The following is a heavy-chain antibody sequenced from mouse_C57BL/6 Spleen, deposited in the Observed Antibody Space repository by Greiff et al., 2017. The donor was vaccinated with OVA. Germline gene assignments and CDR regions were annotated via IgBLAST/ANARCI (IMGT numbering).Heavy chain of an antibody. CDR3: ARVNRLYDGYYGAWFAD. J-gene: IGHJ3*01. Sequence: EVQLMESEGGLVQPGSSMKLSCTASGFTFSDYYMACVRPVPEKGLEWVATINYDGSRTYYLASFQSCFIISRDNAKNILDLQMSSLKSEDTATYYCARVNRLYDGYYGAWFADWGQGTLVTVSA. V-gene: IGHV5-16*01. CDR2: INYDGSRT. D-gene: IGHD2-3*01. CDR1: GFTFSDYY.